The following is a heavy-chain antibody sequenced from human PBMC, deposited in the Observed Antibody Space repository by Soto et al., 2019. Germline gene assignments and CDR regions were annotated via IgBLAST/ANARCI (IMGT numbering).Heavy chain of an antibody. CDR3: ARDAVGYCSGGSCYPPRPPTHNWFDP. CDR2: ISSSSSTI. D-gene: IGHD2-15*01. V-gene: IGHV3-48*01. J-gene: IGHJ5*02. CDR1: GFTFSSYS. Sequence: GGSLRLSCAASGFTFSSYSMNWVRQAPGKGLEWVSYISSSSSTIYYADSVKGRFTISRDNAKNSLYLQMNSLRAEDTAVYYCARDAVGYCSGGSCYPPRPPTHNWFDPWGQGTLVTVSS.